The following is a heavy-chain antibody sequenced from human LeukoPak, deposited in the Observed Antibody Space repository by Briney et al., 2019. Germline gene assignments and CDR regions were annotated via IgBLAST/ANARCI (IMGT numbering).Heavy chain of an antibody. CDR2: INPNNGGT. D-gene: IGHD6-19*01. CDR3: ARDRGYGSGWYGFSFDY. V-gene: IGHV1-2*02. CDR1: GYTFTGNY. J-gene: IGHJ4*02. Sequence: GASVKVTCKASGYTFTGNYMHWVQQAPGQGLEWMGWINPNNGGTNYARNFQGRVTMTRDTSISTAYMELSRLRSDDTAVYYCARDRGYGSGWYGFSFDYWGQGTLVTVSS.